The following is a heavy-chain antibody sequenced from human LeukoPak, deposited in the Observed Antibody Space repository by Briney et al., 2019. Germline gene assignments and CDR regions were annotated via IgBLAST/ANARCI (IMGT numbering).Heavy chain of an antibody. Sequence: SETLSLTCTVSGGSMRTYYWTWIRQPPGKGLEWIGYISDSANNDYNPSLKSRVIISADTSRSQFSLKLNSVTAADTAVYYCARRHAYGSAIYHFDYWGQGTVITVSS. CDR1: GGSMRTYY. CDR2: ISDSANN. CDR3: ARRHAYGSAIYHFDY. D-gene: IGHD3-10*01. V-gene: IGHV4-59*01. J-gene: IGHJ4*02.